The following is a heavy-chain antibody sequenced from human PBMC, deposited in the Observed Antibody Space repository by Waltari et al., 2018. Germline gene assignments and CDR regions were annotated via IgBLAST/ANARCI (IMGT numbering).Heavy chain of an antibody. CDR3: AKGGMGDYFDY. V-gene: IGHV3-64D*06. CDR2: SSNDGGNT. D-gene: IGHD1-26*01. CDR1: GFTFRTYV. Sequence: EVQLVESGGGLVQPGGSLRLSCSASGFTFRTYVMYWVRQAPGKGLEYVSASSNDGGNTFYADSVKGRLISSRDNSKNTLYLQMSSLRAEDTAVYYCAKGGMGDYFDYWGQGTLVTVSS. J-gene: IGHJ4*02.